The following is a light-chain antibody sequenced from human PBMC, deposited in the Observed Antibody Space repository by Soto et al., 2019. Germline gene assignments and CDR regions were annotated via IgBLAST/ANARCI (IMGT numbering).Light chain of an antibody. J-gene: IGLJ1*01. V-gene: IGLV1-51*02. CDR2: ENN. CDR1: SSNIGNNY. Sequence: VLSQPPPGKEARGQKVTLSCSGKSSNIGNNYVSWYQQLPGTAPKLLIYENNKRPSGIPDRFSGSKSGTSATLGITGLQTGDEADYYCGTWDSSLSAYVFGTGTKVTVL. CDR3: GTWDSSLSAYV.